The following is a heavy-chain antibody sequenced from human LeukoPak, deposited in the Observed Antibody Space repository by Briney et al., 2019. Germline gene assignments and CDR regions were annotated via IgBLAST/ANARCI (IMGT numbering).Heavy chain of an antibody. V-gene: IGHV4-39*01. J-gene: IGHJ4*02. CDR3: AGINGGGPMYFCRY. CDR2: IYYSGST. D-gene: IGHD4-23*01. CDR1: GDSISSSNYY. Sequence: PSETLSLTCTVSGDSISSSNYYWGWIRQPPGKGLEWIGSIYYSGSTYYNPSLKSRVIISVDTSKNQFSLNLSSVTAADTAVYYCAGINGGGPMYFCRYWGQGTLVTVSS.